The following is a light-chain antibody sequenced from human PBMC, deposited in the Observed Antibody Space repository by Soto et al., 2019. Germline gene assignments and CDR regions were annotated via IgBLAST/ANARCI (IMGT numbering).Light chain of an antibody. CDR2: TAS. CDR1: QTINTF. Sequence: DIQMTQSPSSLSASVGHRVTITCRAGQTINTFLHWYQQKPGQAPNLLIYTASTLQPGVASRFSGSGSGTDFTLTISSLQPEDFATYFCQQTFSFPHTFGPGTKVDL. J-gene: IGKJ3*01. CDR3: QQTFSFPHT. V-gene: IGKV1-39*01.